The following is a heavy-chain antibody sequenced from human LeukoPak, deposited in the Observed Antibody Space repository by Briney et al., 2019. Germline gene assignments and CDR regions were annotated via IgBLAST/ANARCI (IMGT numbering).Heavy chain of an antibody. V-gene: IGHV4-31*03. Sequence: PSETLSLTCTVSGGSINSGDSYWSWIRQRSGEGLEWIGCIYYSWSTYYNPSLKSRITLSLDTSKNQFSLRLSSVTAADTAVYCCARDNGDFRSIYYYMDVWGKGTTVTVSS. CDR3: ARDNGDFRSIYYYMDV. CDR2: IYYSWST. J-gene: IGHJ6*03. CDR1: GGSINSGDSY. D-gene: IGHD2-8*01.